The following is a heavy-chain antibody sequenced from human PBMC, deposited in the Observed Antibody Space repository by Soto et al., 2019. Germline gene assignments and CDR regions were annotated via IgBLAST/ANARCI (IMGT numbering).Heavy chain of an antibody. CDR1: GGTFSSYA. Sequence: SVKVSCKASGGTFSSYAISWVRQAPGQGLEWMGGIIPIFGTANYAQKFQGRVTITADESTSTAYMELSSLRSEDTAVYYCARDKLASADYYDSSGDSYLNWFDPWGQGTLVTVSS. D-gene: IGHD3-22*01. CDR2: IIPIFGTA. CDR3: ARDKLASADYYDSSGDSYLNWFDP. J-gene: IGHJ5*02. V-gene: IGHV1-69*13.